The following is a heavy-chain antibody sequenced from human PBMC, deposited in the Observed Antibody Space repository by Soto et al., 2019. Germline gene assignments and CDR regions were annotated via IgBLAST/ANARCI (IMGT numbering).Heavy chain of an antibody. V-gene: IGHV3-53*01. CDR1: GFTVSSNY. D-gene: IGHD3-22*01. J-gene: IGHJ1*01. Sequence: EVQLVESGGGLIQPGGSLRLSCAASGFTVSSNYMSWVRQAPGKGLEWVSVIYSAGSTYYADSVKGRLTISRDNSKNTLYLPMNSLRDEDTAVYYCARDRVESGYPEYFQHWGQGTLVTVSS. CDR3: ARDRVESGYPEYFQH. CDR2: IYSAGST.